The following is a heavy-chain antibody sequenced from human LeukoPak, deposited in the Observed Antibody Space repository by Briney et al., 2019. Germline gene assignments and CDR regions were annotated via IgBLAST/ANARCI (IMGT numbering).Heavy chain of an antibody. CDR3: AKDLYYGSAHYGMDV. CDR2: ISYDGSNK. D-gene: IGHD3-10*01. V-gene: IGHV3-30*18. J-gene: IGHJ6*04. CDR1: GFTFSSYG. Sequence: PGGSLRLSCAASGFTFSSYGMHWVRQAPGKGLEWVAVISYDGSNKYYADSVKGRFTTSRDNSKNTLYLQMNSLRAEDTAVYYCAKDLYYGSAHYGMDVWGKGTTVTVSS.